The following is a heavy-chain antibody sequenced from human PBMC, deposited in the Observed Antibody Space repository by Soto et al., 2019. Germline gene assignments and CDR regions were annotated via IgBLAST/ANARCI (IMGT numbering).Heavy chain of an antibody. CDR1: GFTFRNYW. D-gene: IGHD3-9*01. CDR2: MKQDGSEK. V-gene: IGHV3-7*01. Sequence: EVQLVESGGGLVQPGGSLRLSSAASGFTFRNYWMSWVRQTPGKRLEWVANMKQDGSEKYYVDSVKGRFTISRDNAKNSLYLQMNSLRAEDTAVYSCARDGYDILTGYHIGGMDVWGQGTTVTVSS. J-gene: IGHJ6*02. CDR3: ARDGYDILTGYHIGGMDV.